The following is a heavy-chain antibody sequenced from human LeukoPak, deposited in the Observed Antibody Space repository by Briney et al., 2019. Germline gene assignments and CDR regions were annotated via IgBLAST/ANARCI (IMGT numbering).Heavy chain of an antibody. D-gene: IGHD6-6*01. V-gene: IGHV4-59*01. CDR2: IYYSGTT. CDR3: ARSYSSSSLSWFDP. Sequence: PSETLSLTCTVSGGSISNYYWNWIRQPPGKGLEWIGYIYYSGTTNYNPSLKSRVSMSVDTSKNQFSLKLSSVTAADTAVYYCARSYSSSSLSWFDPWGQGTLVTVSS. CDR1: GGSISNYY. J-gene: IGHJ5*02.